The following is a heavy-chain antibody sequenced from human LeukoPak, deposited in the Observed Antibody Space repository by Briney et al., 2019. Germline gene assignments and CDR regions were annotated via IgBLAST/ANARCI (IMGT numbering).Heavy chain of an antibody. D-gene: IGHD3-10*01. J-gene: IGHJ4*02. V-gene: IGHV3-23*01. Sequence: GGSLRLSCAASGFTFSDYYMSWIRQAPGKGLGWVSAISGSGGSTYYADSVKGRFTISRDNSKNTLYLQMNSLRAEDTAVYYCAKEYGSGSYRSFDYWGQGTLVTVSS. CDR2: ISGSGGST. CDR3: AKEYGSGSYRSFDY. CDR1: GFTFSDYY.